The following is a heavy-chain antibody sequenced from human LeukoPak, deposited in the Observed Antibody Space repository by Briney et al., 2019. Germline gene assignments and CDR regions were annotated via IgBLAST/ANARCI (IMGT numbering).Heavy chain of an antibody. Sequence: GGSLRLSCAASGFTFSSYSMNWVRQAPGKGLEWVSSISSSSSDIYYADSAKGRFTISRDNAKNALYLQMNSLRAEDTAVYCCARAYGHRFGVVLYPYYYMDVWGKGTTVTVSS. V-gene: IGHV3-21*01. J-gene: IGHJ6*03. CDR1: GFTFSSYS. D-gene: IGHD3-3*01. CDR3: ARAYGHRFGVVLYPYYYMDV. CDR2: ISSSSSDI.